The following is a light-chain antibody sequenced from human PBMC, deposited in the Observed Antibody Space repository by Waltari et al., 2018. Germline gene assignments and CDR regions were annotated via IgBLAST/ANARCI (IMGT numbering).Light chain of an antibody. CDR2: AAS. Sequence: EIVLTQSPGTLSLSPGARATLSCRASQSVSKYLAWYQQRPGQAPRLLISAASTRATSIPDRCSGSGSGTDFSLTISRLEPEDFAVYYCQNHERLPATFGQGTKVEIK. CDR3: QNHERLPAT. J-gene: IGKJ1*01. CDR1: QSVSKY. V-gene: IGKV3-20*01.